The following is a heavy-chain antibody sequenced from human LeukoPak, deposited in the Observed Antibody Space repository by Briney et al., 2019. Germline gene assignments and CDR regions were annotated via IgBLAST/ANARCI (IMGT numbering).Heavy chain of an antibody. V-gene: IGHV3-30*02. CDR2: IRYDGSNK. D-gene: IGHD2-2*01. J-gene: IGHJ3*02. Sequence: SGGSLRLSCAASGFTFSSYGMHWVRQAPGKGLEWVAFIRYDGSNKYYAGSVKGRFTISRDNSKNTLYLQMNSLRAEDTAVYYCARSSTSSLDAFDIWGQGTMVTVSS. CDR3: ARSSTSSLDAFDI. CDR1: GFTFSSYG.